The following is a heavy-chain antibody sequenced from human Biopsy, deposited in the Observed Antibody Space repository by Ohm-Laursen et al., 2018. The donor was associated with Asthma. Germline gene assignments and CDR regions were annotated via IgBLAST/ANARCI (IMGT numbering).Heavy chain of an antibody. CDR3: ARCQVGYSSGWSLLLKKIYYSGMDV. CDR1: GGTFSNFA. V-gene: IGHV1-69*13. D-gene: IGHD6-19*01. CDR2: VMTVFGTT. Sequence: SVKASCKAPGGTFSNFAISWVRQAPGQGLEWLGGVMTVFGTTNYAQKFEGRVTITADESTSTAYMEVTSLRSEDTAIYYCARCQVGYSSGWSLLLKKIYYSGMDVWGQGTAVTVSS. J-gene: IGHJ6*02.